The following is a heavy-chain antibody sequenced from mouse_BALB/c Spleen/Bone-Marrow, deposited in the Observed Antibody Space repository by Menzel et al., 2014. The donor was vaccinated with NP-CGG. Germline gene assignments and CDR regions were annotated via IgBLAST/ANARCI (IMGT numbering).Heavy chain of an antibody. CDR2: IWAGGST. V-gene: IGHV2-9*02. CDR3: AREATMITWFAY. J-gene: IGHJ3*01. D-gene: IGHD2-4*01. Sequence: VQLVESGPGLVSPSQSLSITCTVSGFSLXSYGVHWVRQPPGKGLEWLGVIWAGGSTNYNSALMSRLSISKDNSKSQVFLKMNSLQTDDTAMYYCAREATMITWFAYWGQGTLVTVSA. CDR1: GFSLXSYG.